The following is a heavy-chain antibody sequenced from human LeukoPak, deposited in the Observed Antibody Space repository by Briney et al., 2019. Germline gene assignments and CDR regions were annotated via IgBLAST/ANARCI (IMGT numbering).Heavy chain of an antibody. CDR3: ARSVAAAAFRYYCYMDV. J-gene: IGHJ6*03. CDR2: ISAYQGNT. D-gene: IGHD6-25*01. Sequence: ASVKVSCKASGYSFTSFGMTWVRQAPGQGLEWMGWISAYQGNTNYAQKLQGRVTMTTDTSTSTAYMELRSLSSDDTAVYYCARSVAAAAFRYYCYMDVWGEGTTVTVSS. V-gene: IGHV1-18*01. CDR1: GYSFTSFG.